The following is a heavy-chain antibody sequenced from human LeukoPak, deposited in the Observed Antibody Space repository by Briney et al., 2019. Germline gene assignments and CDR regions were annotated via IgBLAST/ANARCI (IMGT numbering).Heavy chain of an antibody. J-gene: IGHJ4*02. Sequence: GGSLRLSCAASGFTFSNYAMSWVRQAPGKGLEWVSTISGSGGSTDYADSVKGRFTVSRDNSKNTLYLQMNSLRAGDTAVYYCARDLGGGEFDYWGQGTLVTVSS. CDR2: ISGSGGST. CDR1: GFTFSNYA. CDR3: ARDLGGGEFDY. V-gene: IGHV3-23*01. D-gene: IGHD3-16*01.